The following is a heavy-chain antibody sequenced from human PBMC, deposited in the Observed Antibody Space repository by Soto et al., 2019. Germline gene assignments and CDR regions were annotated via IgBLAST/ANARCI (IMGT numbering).Heavy chain of an antibody. CDR3: PKWGAGRKFDY. Sequence: EVQLLESGGSLVQPGGSLRLSCAASGFTFSSYAMSWVRQAPGKGLEWVSIISGSGDSTYYADSVKGRFTISRDNSKNTLYLKMNSLRAGDTYIYHCPKWGAGRKFDYWGQGTLVTVSS. D-gene: IGHD1-26*01. CDR2: ISGSGDST. V-gene: IGHV3-23*01. J-gene: IGHJ4*02. CDR1: GFTFSSYA.